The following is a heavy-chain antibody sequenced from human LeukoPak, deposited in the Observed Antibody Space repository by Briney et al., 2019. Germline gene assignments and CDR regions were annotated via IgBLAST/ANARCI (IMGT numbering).Heavy chain of an antibody. V-gene: IGHV3-74*01. CDR1: GFTFSNHW. J-gene: IGHJ4*02. CDR2: SDGGGSST. D-gene: IGHD4-17*01. Sequence: GGSLRLSCAASGFTFSNHWMHWVRQVPGKGLVWVSRSDGGGSSTSYADAVKGRFSISRDNAKSTLYLQMNSLRADDTAVYYCARDPMFNYGALDYWGQGTLVTVSS. CDR3: ARDPMFNYGALDY.